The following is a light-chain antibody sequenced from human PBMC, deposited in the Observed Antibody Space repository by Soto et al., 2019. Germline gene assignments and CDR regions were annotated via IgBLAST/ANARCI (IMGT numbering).Light chain of an antibody. Sequence: IVMSQSXGTLALSQQEXXXXXSXAIESVRSSYLAWYQQKXGQAPRLLIYGASXRANGIPDRFSGSGSGTDFTLTISRLETEDFAVYYCQQYCSAPITFGQGTRMEIK. CDR2: GAS. CDR3: QQYCSAPIT. V-gene: IGKV3-20*01. CDR1: ESVRSSY. J-gene: IGKJ5*01.